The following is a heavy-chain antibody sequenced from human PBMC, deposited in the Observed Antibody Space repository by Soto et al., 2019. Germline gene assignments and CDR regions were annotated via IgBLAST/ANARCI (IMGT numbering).Heavy chain of an antibody. J-gene: IGHJ3*02. D-gene: IGHD6-19*01. Sequence: QLQLQESGPGLAKPSETLSLTCSVSGGSISTVSYYWAWIRQPPGKGLEWIGSIYYSGSSYYKPSLKSLVSISVDTSKNQFSLKMSPVTAADTARYYCARQPVSARRLGAFEIWGQGTMVTVSA. CDR1: GGSISTVSYY. CDR3: ARQPVSARRLGAFEI. V-gene: IGHV4-39*01. CDR2: IYYSGSS.